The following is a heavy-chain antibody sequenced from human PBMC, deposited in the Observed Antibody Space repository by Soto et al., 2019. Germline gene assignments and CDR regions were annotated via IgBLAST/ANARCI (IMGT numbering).Heavy chain of an antibody. V-gene: IGHV4-4*02. D-gene: IGHD3-3*01. CDR3: AGRSRITILGVFISGWSAP. J-gene: IGHJ5*02. CDR1: GASFSSSNW. CDR2: IYHSGST. Sequence: PSETLSLTCAVSGASFSSSNWWSWVRQPPGKGLEWIGDIYHSGSTQYNPSLVSRVTISIDKSKNQFSLRLNSVTAADTAVYYCAGRSRITILGVFISGWSAPWGPGTLVTVSS.